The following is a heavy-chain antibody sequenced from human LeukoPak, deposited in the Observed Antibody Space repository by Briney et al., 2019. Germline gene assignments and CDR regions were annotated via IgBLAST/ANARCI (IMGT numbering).Heavy chain of an antibody. CDR3: AKDRYCYDRSGLPNRYYYYGMDV. CDR2: IYYSGST. D-gene: IGHD3-22*01. CDR1: GGSISSYY. V-gene: IGHV4-59*01. J-gene: IGHJ6*02. Sequence: NPSETLSLTCTVSGGSISSYYWSWIRQPPGKGLEWIGYIYYSGSTNYNPSLKSRVTISVDTSKNQFSLKLSSVTAADTAVYYCAKDRYCYDRSGLPNRYYYYGMDVWGQGTTVTVSS.